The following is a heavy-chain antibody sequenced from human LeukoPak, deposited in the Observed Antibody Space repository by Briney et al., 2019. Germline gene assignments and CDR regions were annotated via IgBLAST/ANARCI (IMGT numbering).Heavy chain of an antibody. V-gene: IGHV1-2*02. J-gene: IGHJ3*02. Sequence: ASVKVSCKASGYTFTGYYMHWVRQAPEQGLEWMGWINPNSGGTNYAQKFQGRVTMTRDTSISTAYMELSRLRSDDTAVYYCARDAGYSYPLDAFDIWGQGTMVTVSS. CDR1: GYTFTGYY. D-gene: IGHD5-18*01. CDR2: INPNSGGT. CDR3: ARDAGYSYPLDAFDI.